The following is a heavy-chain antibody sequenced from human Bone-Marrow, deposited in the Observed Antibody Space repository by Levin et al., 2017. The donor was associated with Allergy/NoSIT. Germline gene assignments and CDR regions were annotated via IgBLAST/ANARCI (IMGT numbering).Heavy chain of an antibody. J-gene: IGHJ4*02. D-gene: IGHD2-2*01. V-gene: IGHV3-66*01. Sequence: YADSVKGRFTISRDSSKNTLYLQMHSLRVEDTAVYYCARDPPGQFWGQGTLVTVSS. CDR3: ARDPPGQF.